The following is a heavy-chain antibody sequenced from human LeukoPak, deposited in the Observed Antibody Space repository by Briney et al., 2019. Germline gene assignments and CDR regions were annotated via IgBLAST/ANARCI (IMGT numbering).Heavy chain of an antibody. CDR2: IYYSGST. J-gene: IGHJ4*02. V-gene: IGHV4-30-4*01. Sequence: PSETLSLTCTVSGGSISSGDYYWSWIRQPPGKGLEWIGYIYYSGSTYYNPSLKSRVTISVDTSKNQFSLKLSSVTAADTAVYYCAREKYSSSRPPDYWGQGTLVTVSS. CDR3: AREKYSSSRPPDY. D-gene: IGHD6-13*01. CDR1: GGSISSGDYY.